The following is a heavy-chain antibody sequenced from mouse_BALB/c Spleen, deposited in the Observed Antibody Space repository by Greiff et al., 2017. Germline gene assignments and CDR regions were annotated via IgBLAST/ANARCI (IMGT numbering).Heavy chain of an antibody. Sequence: EVHLVESGGGLVKPGGSLKLSCAASGFTFSSYAMSWVRQTPEKRLEWVASISSGGSTYYPDSVKGRFTISRDNARNILYLQMSSLRSEDTAMYYCARGGYGYDWYFDVWGAGTTVTVSS. CDR1: GFTFSSYA. D-gene: IGHD2-2*01. V-gene: IGHV5-6-5*01. CDR2: ISSGGST. J-gene: IGHJ1*01. CDR3: ARGGYGYDWYFDV.